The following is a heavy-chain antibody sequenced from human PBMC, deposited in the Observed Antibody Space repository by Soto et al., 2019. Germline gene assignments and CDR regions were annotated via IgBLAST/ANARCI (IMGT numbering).Heavy chain of an antibody. CDR2: ISYDGSNT. Sequence: QVQLVESGGGVVQPGRSLRLSCAASGFTFSTYPMHWVRQAPGKGLEWVAVISYDGSNTYYADSVKGRFTISRDNSKNTLYLQMNSLRPEDTAVYYCARDRDGMDVWGQGTTVTVSS. CDR3: ARDRDGMDV. V-gene: IGHV3-30*04. CDR1: GFTFSTYP. J-gene: IGHJ6*02. D-gene: IGHD3-10*01.